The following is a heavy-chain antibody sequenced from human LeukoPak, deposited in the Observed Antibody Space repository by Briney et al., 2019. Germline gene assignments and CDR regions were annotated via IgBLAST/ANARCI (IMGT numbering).Heavy chain of an antibody. V-gene: IGHV1-8*01. Sequence: ASVKVSCKASGYTFSSYDINWVRQATGQGLEWMGWMNPNSGNTAYAQKFQGRVTMTRDTSISTAYMELSSLRSEDTAVYYCVRFMIRGVLGPWGQGTPVIVSS. CDR2: MNPNSGNT. CDR1: GYTFSSYD. D-gene: IGHD3-10*01. J-gene: IGHJ5*02. CDR3: VRFMIRGVLGP.